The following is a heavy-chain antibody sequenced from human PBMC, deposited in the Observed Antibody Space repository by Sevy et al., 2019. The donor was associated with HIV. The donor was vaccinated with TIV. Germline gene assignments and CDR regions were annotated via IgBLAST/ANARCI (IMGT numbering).Heavy chain of an antibody. CDR3: VRDKEVGASVLDY. V-gene: IGHV3-7*03. CDR1: GFNFRNSW. J-gene: IGHJ4*02. Sequence: GGSLRLSCATFGFNFRNSWMAWVRQTPGKGLEFLADIKQDGYETYYVDSVKGRFTISRDNAKNSLHLQMNSLRAEDTAMYFCVRDKEVGASVLDYWGQGTPVTVSS. CDR2: IKQDGYET. D-gene: IGHD1-26*01.